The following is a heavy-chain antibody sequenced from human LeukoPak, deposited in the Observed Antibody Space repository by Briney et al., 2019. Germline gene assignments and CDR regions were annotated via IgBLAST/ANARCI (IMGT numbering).Heavy chain of an antibody. CDR3: ARGAFGARFGEHDAFDI. Sequence: GGSLRLSCAASGFTFSSYWMSWVRQAPGKGLEWVANIKQDGSEKYYVDSVKGRFTISRDNAKNSLYLQMNSLRAEDTAVYYCARGAFGARFGEHDAFDIWGQGTMVTVSS. CDR2: IKQDGSEK. V-gene: IGHV3-7*01. CDR1: GFTFSSYW. J-gene: IGHJ3*02. D-gene: IGHD3-10*01.